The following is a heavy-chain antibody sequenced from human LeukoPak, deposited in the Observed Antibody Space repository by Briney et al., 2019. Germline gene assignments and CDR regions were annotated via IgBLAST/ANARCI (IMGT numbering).Heavy chain of an antibody. CDR3: AREATYYDFWSGSNGFDP. J-gene: IGHJ5*02. V-gene: IGHV3-21*01. CDR1: GFTFSSYS. CDR2: ISSSSSYI. D-gene: IGHD3-3*01. Sequence: PGGSLRLSCAASGFTFSSYSMNWVRQAPGKGLEWVSSISSSSSYIYYADSVRGRFTISRDNAKNSLYLQMNSLRAEDTAVYYCAREATYYDFWSGSNGFDPWGQGTLVTVSS.